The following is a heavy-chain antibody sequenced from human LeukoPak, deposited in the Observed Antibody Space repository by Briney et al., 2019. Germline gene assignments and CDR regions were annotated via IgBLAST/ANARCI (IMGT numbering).Heavy chain of an antibody. CDR2: IYTTGST. V-gene: IGHV4-4*07. Sequence: PSETLSLTCTVSGGSFTMYYWSWIRQPAGKGLEWIGRIYTTGSTNYNPSLKSRVAMSVDTSKGQFSLKLSSVTAADTAVYYCARGYGWFDYWGQGTLVSVSS. D-gene: IGHD5-18*01. CDR3: ARGYGWFDY. CDR1: GGSFTMYY. J-gene: IGHJ4*02.